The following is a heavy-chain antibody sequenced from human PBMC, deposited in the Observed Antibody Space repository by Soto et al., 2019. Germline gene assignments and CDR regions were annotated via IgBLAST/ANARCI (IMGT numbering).Heavy chain of an antibody. V-gene: IGHV1-18*01. CDR1: GYTFTSYV. J-gene: IGHJ6*02. CDR2: ISAYNGNT. CDR3: ARVVATVAGPYGMDV. D-gene: IGHD6-19*01. Sequence: QVQLVQSGAEVKKPGASVKVSCRASGYTFTSYVISWVRQAPAQGLEWMGWISAYNGNTNFAQKLQGRVTMTTDTSTSTAYMELRSLRSDDTAGYYCARVVATVAGPYGMDVWGQGTTVTVSS.